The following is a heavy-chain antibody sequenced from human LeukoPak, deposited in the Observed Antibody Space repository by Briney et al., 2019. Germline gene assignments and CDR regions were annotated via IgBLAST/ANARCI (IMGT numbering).Heavy chain of an antibody. D-gene: IGHD6-13*01. CDR3: ARGSFSIAAAGTKFDY. J-gene: IGHJ4*02. CDR2: INHSGST. Sequence: PSETLSLTCTVSGGSISSSSYYWGWIRQPPGKGLEWIGEINHSGSTNYNPSLKSRVTISVDTSKNQFSLKLSSVTAADTAVYYCARGSFSIAAAGTKFDYWGQGTLVTVSS. CDR1: GGSISSSSYY. V-gene: IGHV4-39*07.